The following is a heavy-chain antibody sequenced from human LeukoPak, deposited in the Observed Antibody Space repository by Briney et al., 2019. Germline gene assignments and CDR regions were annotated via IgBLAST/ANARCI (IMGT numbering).Heavy chain of an antibody. D-gene: IGHD1-26*01. J-gene: IGHJ4*02. Sequence: GGSLGLSCAASGFTFSSYWMHWVRQAPGKGLEWVSVIYSGGSTYYADSVKGRFTISRDNSKNTLYLQMNSLRAEDTAVYYCARGHQSGSYSFDYWGQGTLVTVSS. CDR1: GFTFSSYW. CDR3: ARGHQSGSYSFDY. CDR2: IYSGGST. V-gene: IGHV3-53*01.